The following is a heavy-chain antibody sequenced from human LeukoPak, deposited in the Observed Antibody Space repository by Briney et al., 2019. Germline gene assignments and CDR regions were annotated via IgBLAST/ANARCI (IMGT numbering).Heavy chain of an antibody. Sequence: SETLSLTCTVSGGSISSSSYYWGWIRQPPGKGLEWIRSIYYTGSTYYKPSLKSRVTISVDTSKNQFSLKLSSVTAADTAIYYCAKQGRRMGYDFWSGYRHFDYWGQGTLVTVSS. V-gene: IGHV4-39*01. D-gene: IGHD3-3*01. CDR1: GGSISSSSYY. CDR2: IYYTGST. J-gene: IGHJ4*02. CDR3: AKQGRRMGYDFWSGYRHFDY.